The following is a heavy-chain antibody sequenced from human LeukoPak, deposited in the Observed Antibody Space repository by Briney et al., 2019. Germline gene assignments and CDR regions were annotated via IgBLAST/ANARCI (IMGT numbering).Heavy chain of an antibody. J-gene: IGHJ4*02. Sequence: GGALKISCKASGYTFTNYWIGWVRPVPGKGLEWMGIIHPGDSGTRYSPSFQGQVNMSVDESITTAYLQWSSLRASDSAIYYCARGGTYRYGSSDYWGQGTLVTVSS. V-gene: IGHV5-51*01. D-gene: IGHD5-18*01. CDR1: GYTFTNYW. CDR2: IHPGDSGT. CDR3: ARGGTYRYGSSDY.